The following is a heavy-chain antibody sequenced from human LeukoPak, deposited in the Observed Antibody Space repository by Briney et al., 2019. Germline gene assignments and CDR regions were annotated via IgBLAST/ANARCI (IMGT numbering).Heavy chain of an antibody. CDR1: GFTFSSYS. V-gene: IGHV3-21*01. Sequence: GGSLRLSWAASGFTFSSYSMNWVRQAPGKGLEWVSSISSSSSYIYYADSVKGRFTISRDNAKNSLYLQMNSLRAEDTAVYFCAKGSGWEASYFYYYMDVWGKGTTVTISS. D-gene: IGHD1-26*01. CDR3: AKGSGWEASYFYYYMDV. CDR2: ISSSSSYI. J-gene: IGHJ6*03.